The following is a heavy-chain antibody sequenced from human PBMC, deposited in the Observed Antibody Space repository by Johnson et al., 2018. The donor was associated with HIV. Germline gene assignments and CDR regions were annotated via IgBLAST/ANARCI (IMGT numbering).Heavy chain of an antibody. CDR2: IRSKTYGGTT. V-gene: IGHV3-49*03. D-gene: IGHD3-10*01. Sequence: EVQLVESGGRLVQPGRSLRLSCTGSGFSFDDYAMTWFRQAPGKGLEWVSFIRSKTYGGTTEYAASVKGRFTISRDDSKSIAYLQMNSLKTEDTAVYYCTRLPTYYYGSGSYLDAFDIWGRGTTVTVSS. CDR1: GFSFDDYA. CDR3: TRLPTYYYGSGSYLDAFDI. J-gene: IGHJ3*02.